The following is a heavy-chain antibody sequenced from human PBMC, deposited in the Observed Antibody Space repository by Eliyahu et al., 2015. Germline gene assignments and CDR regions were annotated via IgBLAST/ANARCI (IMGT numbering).Heavy chain of an antibody. CDR3: ARGYYDILTGPRGGMDV. V-gene: IGHV4-34*01. D-gene: IGHD3-9*01. CDR2: IXHSGGT. Sequence: QVQLQXWGAGLLKPSETLSLTCXXYGGSFXGXYWXWIRQPPGGGLEWIGEIXHSGGTSYNPSLKSRVTISLDTSKNQFSLKLSSVTAADTAVYYCARGYYDILTGPRGGMDVWGQGTTVTVSS. J-gene: IGHJ6*02. CDR1: GGSFXGXY.